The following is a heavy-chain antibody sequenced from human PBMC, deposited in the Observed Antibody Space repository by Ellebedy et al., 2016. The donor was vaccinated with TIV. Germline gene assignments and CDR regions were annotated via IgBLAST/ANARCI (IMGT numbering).Heavy chain of an antibody. J-gene: IGHJ6*02. Sequence: PGGSLRLSCAASGFTFSSYGMHWVRQAPGKGLEWVAVIWYDGSNKYYADSVKGRFTISSDNSKNTLYLQMNSLRAEDTAVYYCARLATYYYDSSGYYYDYYYGMDVWGQGTTVTVSS. CDR3: ARLATYYYDSSGYYYDYYYGMDV. CDR1: GFTFSSYG. V-gene: IGHV3-33*01. D-gene: IGHD3-22*01. CDR2: IWYDGSNK.